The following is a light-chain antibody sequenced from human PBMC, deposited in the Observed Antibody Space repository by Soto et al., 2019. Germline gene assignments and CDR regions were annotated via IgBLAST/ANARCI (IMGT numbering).Light chain of an antibody. J-gene: IGKJ3*01. CDR1: QDISDY. V-gene: IGKV1-27*01. CDR3: QKDNSAPPFT. Sequence: DIQMTQSPSSLSASVGDRVTITCRASQDISDYLAWYQQKPGKVPKLLIYAASTLQPGVPSRFSGSGSGTDFTLSISSLQPEDVATYYCQKDNSAPPFTFGTGTKVDI. CDR2: AAS.